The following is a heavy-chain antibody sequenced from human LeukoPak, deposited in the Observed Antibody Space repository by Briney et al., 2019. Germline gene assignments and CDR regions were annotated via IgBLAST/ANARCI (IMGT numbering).Heavy chain of an antibody. CDR3: ARSTWYYDFWGGHPRWFDP. CDR1: GGSFSGYY. CDR2: INHSGST. V-gene: IGHV4-34*01. J-gene: IGHJ5*02. Sequence: SETLSLTCAVYGGSFSGYYWSWIRQPPGKGLEWIGEINHSGSTNYNPSLKSRVTISVDTSKNQFSLKLSSVTAADTAVYYCARSTWYYDFWGGHPRWFDPWGQGTLVTVSS. D-gene: IGHD3-3*01.